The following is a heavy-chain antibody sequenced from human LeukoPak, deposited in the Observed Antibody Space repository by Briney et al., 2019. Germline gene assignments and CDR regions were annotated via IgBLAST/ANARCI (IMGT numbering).Heavy chain of an antibody. Sequence: ASVKVSCKASGYTFTGYYMHWVRQAPGQGLEWMGWINPNSGGTNYAQKFQGWVTMTRDTSISTAYMELSRLRSDDTAVYYCARGGYGSGSRYGMDVWAQGTTVTVSS. D-gene: IGHD3-10*01. J-gene: IGHJ6*02. CDR3: ARGGYGSGSRYGMDV. CDR1: GYTFTGYY. V-gene: IGHV1-2*04. CDR2: INPNSGGT.